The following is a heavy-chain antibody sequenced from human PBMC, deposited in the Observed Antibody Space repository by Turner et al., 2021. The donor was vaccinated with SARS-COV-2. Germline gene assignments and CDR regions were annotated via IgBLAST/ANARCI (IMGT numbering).Heavy chain of an antibody. V-gene: IGHV1-2*02. CDR1: GYTFTGYY. CDR3: AVEFIAVAGTGGY. D-gene: IGHD6-19*01. J-gene: IGHJ4*02. Sequence: QVQLVQSGAEVQKPGASVKVSCKASGYTFTGYYLHWVRQAPGQGLEWMGWINPSGGGTNNAQKFQGRITMTRETSISTAYMELSRLRSDDTAVYYWAVEFIAVAGTGGYWGQGTLVTVSS. CDR2: INPSGGGT.